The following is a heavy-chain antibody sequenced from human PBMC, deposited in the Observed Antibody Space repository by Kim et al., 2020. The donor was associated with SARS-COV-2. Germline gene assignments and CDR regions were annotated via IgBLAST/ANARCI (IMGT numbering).Heavy chain of an antibody. J-gene: IGHJ6*02. CDR2: ISWNSGSI. CDR3: ASLGGIYGSGSPLLSYYYYGVDV. CDR1: GFTFDDYA. V-gene: IGHV3-9*01. D-gene: IGHD3-10*01. Sequence: LRLSCAASGFTFDDYAMHWVRQAPGKGLEWVSGISWNSGSIGYADSVKGRFTISRDNAKNSLYLQMNSLRAEDTALYYCASLGGIYGSGSPLLSYYYYGVDVWGQGTTVTVSS.